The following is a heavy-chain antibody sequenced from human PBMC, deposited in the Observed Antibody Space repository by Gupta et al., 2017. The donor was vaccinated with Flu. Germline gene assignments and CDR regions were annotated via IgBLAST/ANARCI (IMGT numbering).Heavy chain of an antibody. J-gene: IGHJ4*02. CDR2: IYYSEST. CDR3: ARHDAALARLDS. D-gene: IGHD5-18*01. Sequence: QLQLQESGPGLVKPSETLSLTCTVSGGSISSSTYYWGWIRQPPGKGLEWIGSIYYSESTYYNPSLKSRVTMSVDTSKNQFSLKLSSVTAADTGVYYGARHDAALARLDSWGQGTLVTVSS. CDR1: GGSISSSTYY. V-gene: IGHV4-39*01.